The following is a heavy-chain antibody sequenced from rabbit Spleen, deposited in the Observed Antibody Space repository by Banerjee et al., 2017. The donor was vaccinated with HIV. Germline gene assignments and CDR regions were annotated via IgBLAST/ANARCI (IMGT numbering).Heavy chain of an antibody. CDR1: GFSSTNKDV. Sequence: QSLEESGGDLVKPEGALTLTCTASGFSSTNKDVMCWVRQAPGKGLEWIGCINTITGKTVYATWARGRFTISRASSTTVLLQMTSLTAADTATYFCARDLPDIIGWNFGFWGQGTLVTVS. CDR3: ARDLPDIIGWNFGF. V-gene: IGHV1S40*01. D-gene: IGHD1-1*01. CDR2: INTITGKT. J-gene: IGHJ3*01.